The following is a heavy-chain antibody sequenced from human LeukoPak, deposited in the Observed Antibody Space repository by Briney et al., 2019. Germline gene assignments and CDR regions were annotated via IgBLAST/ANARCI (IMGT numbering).Heavy chain of an antibody. CDR1: GFTFSSYA. D-gene: IGHD3-22*01. CDR2: ISSNGGST. V-gene: IGHV3-64*01. Sequence: GGSLRLSCAASGFTFSSYAMHWVRQAPGKGLEYVSAISSNGGSTYYATSVKGRFTISRDNSKNTLYLQMGSLRAEDMAVYYCARGVHYDYDSSGYYIVAPPDYWGQGTLVTVSS. CDR3: ARGVHYDYDSSGYYIVAPPDY. J-gene: IGHJ4*02.